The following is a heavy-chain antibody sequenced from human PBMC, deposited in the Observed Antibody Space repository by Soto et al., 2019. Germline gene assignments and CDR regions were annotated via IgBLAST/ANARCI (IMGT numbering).Heavy chain of an antibody. V-gene: IGHV4-59*01. CDR3: TRHAIIPKLQYGMDV. CDR1: GGSISGYY. J-gene: IGHJ6*02. D-gene: IGHD1-1*01. Sequence: SETLSLTCTVSGGSISGYYWSWIRQPPGKGLEWIGYIFYRGNTLYNPSLQSRVTISVDTSKNQFFLGLTSVTAADTAVYYCTRHAIIPKLQYGMDVWGQGXSVTVYS. CDR2: IFYRGNT.